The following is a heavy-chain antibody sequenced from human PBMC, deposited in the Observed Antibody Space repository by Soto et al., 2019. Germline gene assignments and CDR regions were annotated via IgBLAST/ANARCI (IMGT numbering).Heavy chain of an antibody. J-gene: IGHJ6*02. CDR2: ISAYNGNT. D-gene: IGHD3-3*01. CDR1: GYTFTSYG. V-gene: IGHV1-18*04. CDR3: ARDSLGTYYDFWSGPNYYYGMDV. Sequence: ASVKVSCKASGYTFTSYGISWVRQAPGQGLEGMGWISAYNGNTNYAQKLQGRVTMTTDTSTSTAYMELRSLRSDDTAVYYCARDSLGTYYDFWSGPNYYYGMDVWGQGTTVTVSS.